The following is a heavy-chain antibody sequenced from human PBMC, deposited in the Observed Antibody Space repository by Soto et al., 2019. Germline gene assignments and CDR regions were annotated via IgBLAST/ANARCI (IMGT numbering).Heavy chain of an antibody. Sequence: SGPTLVNPTQTLTLTCTFSGFSLSTSGEGVGWIRQPPGKALEWLALIFCDDDKRYNSSLRSRLTITKATSKNQVVLTLTNMDPVDTATYYCAHRRDATVRVPAAISAWFDPWGQGTQVTVSS. D-gene: IGHD2-2*01. CDR1: GFSLSTSGEG. J-gene: IGHJ5*02. CDR3: AHRRDATVRVPAAISAWFDP. CDR2: IFCDDDK. V-gene: IGHV2-5*02.